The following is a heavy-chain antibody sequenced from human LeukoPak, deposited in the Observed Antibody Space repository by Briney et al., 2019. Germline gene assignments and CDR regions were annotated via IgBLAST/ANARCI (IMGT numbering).Heavy chain of an antibody. J-gene: IGHJ4*02. CDR2: FDPEDGET. Sequence: ASVKVSCKVSGYTLTELSMHWVRQAPGKGLEWMGGFDPEDGETIYAQKLQGRVTMTTDTSTSTAYMELRSLRSDDTAVYYCARDDSSGWYTDYWGQGTLVTVSS. V-gene: IGHV1-24*01. CDR1: GYTLTELS. D-gene: IGHD6-19*01. CDR3: ARDDSSGWYTDY.